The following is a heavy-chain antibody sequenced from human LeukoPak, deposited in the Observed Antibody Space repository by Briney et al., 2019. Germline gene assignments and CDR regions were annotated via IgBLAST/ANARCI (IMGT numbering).Heavy chain of an antibody. CDR3: ARHLGGGSYSHYFDH. J-gene: IGHJ4*02. CDR2: IYYSGSA. CDR1: GGSISSHF. D-gene: IGHD2-15*01. Sequence: SETLSLTCTVSGGSISSHFWSWLRQPPGKGLDWIGYIYYSGSANYSPSLKSRVTISVDTSKNQFSLKLTSVTAADTAVYYCARHLGGGSYSHYFDHWGQGTLVTVSS. V-gene: IGHV4-59*08.